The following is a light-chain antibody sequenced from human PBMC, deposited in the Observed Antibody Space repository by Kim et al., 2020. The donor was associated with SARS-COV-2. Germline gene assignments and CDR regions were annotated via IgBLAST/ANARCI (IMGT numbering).Light chain of an antibody. Sequence: VTSSCPGSSSNIGAGYDVHWYQQLPGTAPKLLIYGNSNRPSGVPDRFSGSKSGTSASLAITGLQAEDEADYYCQSYDSSLSGFWVFGGGTQLTVL. CDR2: GNS. J-gene: IGLJ3*02. CDR3: QSYDSSLSGFWV. CDR1: SSNIGAGYD. V-gene: IGLV1-40*01.